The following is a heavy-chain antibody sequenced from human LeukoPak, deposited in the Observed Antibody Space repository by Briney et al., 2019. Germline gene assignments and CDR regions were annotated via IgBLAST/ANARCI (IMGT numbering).Heavy chain of an antibody. CDR1: GFTFSSYA. CDR2: IRATAGTT. J-gene: IGHJ4*02. CDR3: AKGGYTSHYDY. V-gene: IGHV3-23*01. D-gene: IGHD5-12*01. Sequence: GSLRLSCAVSGFTFSSYAMTWVRQAPGKGLQWVSTIRATAGTTYYADSVQGRFTISRDNSKNTVFLQMNSLRAEDTAVYYCAKGGYTSHYDYWGQGTLVTVSS.